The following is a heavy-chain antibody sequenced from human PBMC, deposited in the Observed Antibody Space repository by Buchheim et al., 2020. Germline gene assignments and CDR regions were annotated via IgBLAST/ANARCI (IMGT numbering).Heavy chain of an antibody. CDR2: IGNGGRT. V-gene: IGHV3-23*01. Sequence: EVQLLESGGGLVQPGESLRVSCAASGFTFSSFAMSWVRQAPGKGLEWVSAIGNGGRTYSADSVKGRFTVSRDNYKNTLYLQMNSLRAEDTAVYFCAKSPGITGTTGFWFDAWGQGTL. CDR3: AKSPGITGTTGFWFDA. D-gene: IGHD1-7*01. J-gene: IGHJ5*02. CDR1: GFTFSSFA.